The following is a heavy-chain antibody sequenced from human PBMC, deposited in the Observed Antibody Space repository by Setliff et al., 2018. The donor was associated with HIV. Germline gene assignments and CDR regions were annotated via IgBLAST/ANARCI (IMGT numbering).Heavy chain of an antibody. D-gene: IGHD3-3*01. CDR1: GYSISSGFY. V-gene: IGHV4-38-2*02. CDR3: ARDLRITLFGGDVYYYYGMDV. CDR2: IYYSDSI. J-gene: IGHJ6*02. Sequence: SETLSLTCAVSGYSISSGFYWGWIRQPPGKGLEWIGSIYYSDSINYNPSLKSRVTISVDTPKNQFSLKLSSVTAADTAVYYCARDLRITLFGGDVYYYYGMDVWGQGTTVTVSS.